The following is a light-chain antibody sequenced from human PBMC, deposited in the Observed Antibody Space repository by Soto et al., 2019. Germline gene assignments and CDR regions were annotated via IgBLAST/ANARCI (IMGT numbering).Light chain of an antibody. CDR3: SSYTSSSTHYVV. V-gene: IGLV2-14*03. J-gene: IGLJ2*01. CDR1: SSDVGGYNY. Sequence: QSVLTQPASVSGSPGQSITIPCTGTSSDVGGYNYVSLYQQHPGKAPKLMIYDVSNRPSGVSNRFSGSKSGNTASLTISGLQAEDEADYYCSSYTSSSTHYVVFGGGTQLTVL. CDR2: DVS.